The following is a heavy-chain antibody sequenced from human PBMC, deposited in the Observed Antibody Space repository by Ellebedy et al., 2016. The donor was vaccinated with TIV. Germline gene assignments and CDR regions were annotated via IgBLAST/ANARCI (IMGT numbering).Heavy chain of an antibody. CDR1: GFTFSSYW. Sequence: GESLKISXAASGFTFSSYWMHWVRQAPGKGLVWVSRINSDGSSTSYADSVKGRFTISRDNAKNTLYLQMNSLRAEDTAVYYCARGKDIVVVPGNWFDPWGQGTLVTVSS. J-gene: IGHJ5*02. V-gene: IGHV3-74*01. CDR3: ARGKDIVVVPGNWFDP. CDR2: INSDGSST. D-gene: IGHD2-2*01.